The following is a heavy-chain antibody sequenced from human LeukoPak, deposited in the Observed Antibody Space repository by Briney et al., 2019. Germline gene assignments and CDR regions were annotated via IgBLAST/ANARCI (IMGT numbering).Heavy chain of an antibody. V-gene: IGHV3-64D*09. CDR3: VKENAYYDY. CDR2: ISSNGGAT. J-gene: IGHJ4*02. CDR1: GFRFSDSP. D-gene: IGHD3-10*01. Sequence: GGSLRLSCSASGFRFSDSPMHWVRQAPGKGLEYVSAISSNGGATYYGDSLKGRFTISRDNSKNTLYLQMSSLRVEDTAVYYCVKENAYYDYWGQGTLVTASS.